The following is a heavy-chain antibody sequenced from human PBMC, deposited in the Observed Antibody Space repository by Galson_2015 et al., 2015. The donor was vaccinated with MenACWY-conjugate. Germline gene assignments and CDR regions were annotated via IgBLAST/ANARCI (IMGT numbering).Heavy chain of an antibody. V-gene: IGHV3-21*01. J-gene: IGHJ3*02. CDR3: ARTYDSSGAFEI. D-gene: IGHD6-25*01. CDR1: GFTFSSYS. CDR2: ISSSSSYI. Sequence: SLRLSCAASGFTFSSYSMNWVRQAPGKGLEWVSSISSSSSYIYYADSVKGRFTISRDNAKNSLYLQMNSLRAEDTAVYYCARTYDSSGAFEIWGQGTMVTVSS.